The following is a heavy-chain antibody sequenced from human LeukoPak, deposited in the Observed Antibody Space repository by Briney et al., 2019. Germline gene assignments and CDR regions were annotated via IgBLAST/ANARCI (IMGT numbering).Heavy chain of an antibody. CDR1: GGSMSNYY. CDR2: MFYTGSG. V-gene: IGHV4-59*01. Sequence: TTSETLSLTCTVSGGSMSNYYWNWIRQPPGKGLEWIGYMFYTGSGKYNPSLKSRVTTSVDTSKRQISLKLTSVTTADTAVYYCATNLPGYSYGYWVAWGQGTLVTASS. J-gene: IGHJ5*02. CDR3: ATNLPGYSYGYWVA. D-gene: IGHD5-18*01.